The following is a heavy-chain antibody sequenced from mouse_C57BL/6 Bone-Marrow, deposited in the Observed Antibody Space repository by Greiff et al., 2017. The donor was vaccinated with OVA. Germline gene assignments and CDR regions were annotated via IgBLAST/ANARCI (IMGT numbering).Heavy chain of an antibody. J-gene: IGHJ2*01. Sequence: EVKLQQSGPELVKPGASVKMSCKASGYTFTDYNMHWVKQSHGKSLEWIGYINPNNGGTSYNQKFKGKATLTVNKSSSTAYMELRSLTSEDSAVYYCARKKEDLLWPFDYGGQGTTLTVSS. CDR2: INPNNGGT. D-gene: IGHD2-1*01. V-gene: IGHV1-22*01. CDR1: GYTFTDYN. CDR3: ARKKEDLLWPFDY.